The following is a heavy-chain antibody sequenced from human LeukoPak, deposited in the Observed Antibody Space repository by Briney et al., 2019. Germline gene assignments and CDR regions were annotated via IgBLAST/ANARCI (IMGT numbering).Heavy chain of an antibody. J-gene: IGHJ3*02. D-gene: IGHD3-3*01. V-gene: IGHV3-74*01. CDR3: ARDRFLEWPDPNAFDI. Sequence: GGSLRLSCAASGFTFSSYWMHWVRQAPGKGLVWVSRINTDGSSTSYADSVKGRFTISRDNAKNTLYLQMNSLRAEDTAVYYCARDRFLEWPDPNAFDIWGQGTMVTVSS. CDR1: GFTFSSYW. CDR2: INTDGSST.